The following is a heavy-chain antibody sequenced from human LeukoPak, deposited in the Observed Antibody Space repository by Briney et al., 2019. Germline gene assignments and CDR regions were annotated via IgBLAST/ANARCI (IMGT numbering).Heavy chain of an antibody. CDR2: IIPIFGTA. D-gene: IGHD3-10*01. Sequence: SVKVSCKASGVTFSTYAISWVRQAPGQGLEWMGRIIPIFGTANYAQKFQGRVTITTDESTSTAYMELSSLRSEDTAVYYCARASHNYYGSGSYEDYWGQGTLVTVSS. V-gene: IGHV1-69*05. CDR3: ARASHNYYGSGSYEDY. J-gene: IGHJ4*02. CDR1: GVTFSTYA.